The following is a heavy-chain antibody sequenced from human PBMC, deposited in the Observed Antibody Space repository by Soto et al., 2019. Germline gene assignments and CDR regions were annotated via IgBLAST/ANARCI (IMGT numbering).Heavy chain of an antibody. CDR3: AKDFEYSYGYDAFDI. J-gene: IGHJ3*02. CDR2: ISYDGTIK. Sequence: GGSLRLSCEGTGFSFSTYAIHWVRLAPGRGLEWVAVISYDGTIKNYADSVKGRFTISRDNSKNTVFLQMDGLRPDDTAVYYYAKDFEYSYGYDAFDIWGQGTMVTVSS. V-gene: IGHV3-30-3*01. CDR1: GFSFSTYA. D-gene: IGHD5-18*01.